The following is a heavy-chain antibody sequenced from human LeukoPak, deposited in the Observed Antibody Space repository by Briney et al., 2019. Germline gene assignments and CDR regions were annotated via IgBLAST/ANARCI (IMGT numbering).Heavy chain of an antibody. Sequence: GGSLRLPCAASGFTFSSYAMSWVRQAPGKGLEWVSAISGSGGSTYYADSVKGRFTISRDNSKNTLYLQMNSLRAEDTAVYYCAKGVGSMTSAFDIWGKGTMVTVSS. CDR3: AKGVGSMTSAFDI. J-gene: IGHJ3*02. CDR1: GFTFSSYA. CDR2: ISGSGGST. D-gene: IGHD1-1*01. V-gene: IGHV3-23*01.